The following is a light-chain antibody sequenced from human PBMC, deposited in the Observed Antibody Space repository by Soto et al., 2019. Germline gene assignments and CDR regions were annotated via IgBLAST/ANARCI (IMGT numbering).Light chain of an antibody. J-gene: IGKJ1*01. Sequence: VMTKAPSTRPGPPGERATLSYRASQSVSSYVAWYQHRPGQAPRLLSYDASNRANGIPGRFSGSGSGTDFTLTISSLEPEDFGVYYDHQYPDCTPWTFGQGTKVDI. CDR1: QSVSSY. CDR2: DAS. V-gene: IGKV3-11*01. CDR3: HQYPDCTPWT.